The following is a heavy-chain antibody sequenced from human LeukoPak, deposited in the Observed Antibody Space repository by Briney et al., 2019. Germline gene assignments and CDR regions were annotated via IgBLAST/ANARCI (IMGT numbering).Heavy chain of an antibody. CDR3: ASRTIFGVVV. CDR1: GGTFSSYA. J-gene: IGHJ4*02. Sequence: ASVKVSCKASGGTFSSYAISWVRQAPGQGLEWMGWMNPNSGNTGYAQKFQGRVTITRNTSISTAYMELSSLRSEDTAVYYCASRTIFGVVVWGQGTLVTVSS. D-gene: IGHD3-3*01. CDR2: MNPNSGNT. V-gene: IGHV1-8*03.